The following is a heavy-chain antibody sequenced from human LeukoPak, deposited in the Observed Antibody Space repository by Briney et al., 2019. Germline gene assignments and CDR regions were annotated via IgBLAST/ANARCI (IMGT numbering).Heavy chain of an antibody. V-gene: IGHV4-61*01. CDR2: IYYSGTT. Sequence: SETLSLTCTVSGDSVSSDSYYWSWIRQPPGKGLEWTGYIYYSGTTKQNPSLKSRVTLSVDTSKNQLYLELNSVTAADTAVYYCARDSRGYYDSSGYFDHWGQGTLVTVSS. CDR3: ARDSRGYYDSSGYFDH. D-gene: IGHD3-22*01. CDR1: GDSVSSDSYY. J-gene: IGHJ4*02.